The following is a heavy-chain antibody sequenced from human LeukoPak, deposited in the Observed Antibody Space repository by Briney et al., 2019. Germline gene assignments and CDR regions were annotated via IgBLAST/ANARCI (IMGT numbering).Heavy chain of an antibody. Sequence: ASVKVSCKVSGYTLTELSMHWVRQAPGKGLEWMGGFDPEDGEAIYAQKFQGRVTMTEDTSTDTAYMELSSLRSEDTAVYYCATLGSYYLAFDIWGQGTMVTVSS. D-gene: IGHD1-26*01. CDR3: ATLGSYYLAFDI. CDR1: GYTLTELS. V-gene: IGHV1-24*01. CDR2: FDPEDGEA. J-gene: IGHJ3*02.